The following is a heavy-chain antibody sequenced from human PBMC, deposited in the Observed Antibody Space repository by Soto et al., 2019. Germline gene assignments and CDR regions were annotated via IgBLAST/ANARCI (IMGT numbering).Heavy chain of an antibody. V-gene: IGHV3-74*01. CDR1: GFTFTNYW. CDR3: TTVFED. Sequence: EVQLVQSGGGSVQPGGSLRLSCAASGFTFTNYWMHWVRQVPGKGMVWVSRIDGVGTGTRYSESVRGRFTISRDNAEHTLYLQLNSLRVEDTAVYYCTTVFEDWGQGTLLTVSS. CDR2: IDGVGTGT. J-gene: IGHJ4*02.